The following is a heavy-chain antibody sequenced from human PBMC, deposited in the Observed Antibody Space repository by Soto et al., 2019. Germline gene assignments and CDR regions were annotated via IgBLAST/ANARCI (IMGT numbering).Heavy chain of an antibody. CDR2: IIPIFGTA. J-gene: IGHJ6*02. CDR1: GFTFSSYA. Sequence: SVKVSCNTSGFTFSSYAISGVRDAPGQGREWMGGIIPIFGTANYAQKFQGRVTITADESTSTAYMEMSSLRSEDTAVYYCAGPWYYEPPYYYGMDVWGQGTTVTVSS. CDR3: AGPWYYEPPYYYGMDV. V-gene: IGHV1-69*13. D-gene: IGHD3-3*01.